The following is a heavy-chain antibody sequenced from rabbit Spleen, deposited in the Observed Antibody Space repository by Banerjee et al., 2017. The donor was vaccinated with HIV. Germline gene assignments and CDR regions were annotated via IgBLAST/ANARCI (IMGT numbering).Heavy chain of an antibody. Sequence: QEQLVESGGGLVQPEGSLALTCKASGFSFSSSDYICWVRQAPGKGLEWISCIAGSSSGFTYSATWAKGRFTISKTSSTTVTLQMASLTAADTATYFCARYSGPSYPMWGPGTLVTVS. J-gene: IGHJ4*01. D-gene: IGHD6-1*01. CDR3: ARYSGPSYPM. CDR2: IAGSSSGFT. V-gene: IGHV1S45*01. CDR1: GFSFSSSDY.